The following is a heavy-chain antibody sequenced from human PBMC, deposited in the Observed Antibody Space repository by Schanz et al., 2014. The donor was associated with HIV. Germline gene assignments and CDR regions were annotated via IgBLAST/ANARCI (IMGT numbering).Heavy chain of an antibody. CDR2: IWFDGSNK. D-gene: IGHD2-15*01. CDR1: GFNFSTYG. Sequence: QVQLVESGGGVVQPGRSLRLSCAASGFNFSTYGMHWVRQAPGKGLEWVAIIWFDGSNKYYVDSVKGRFTISRDNSKNTLHLQMYSLRVEDTAVYYCARVALAVDGADYGMDVWGQGTTVTVSS. J-gene: IGHJ6*02. V-gene: IGHV3-33*01. CDR3: ARVALAVDGADYGMDV.